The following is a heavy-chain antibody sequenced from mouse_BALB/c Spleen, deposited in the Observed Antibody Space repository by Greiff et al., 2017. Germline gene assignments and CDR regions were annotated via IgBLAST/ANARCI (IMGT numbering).Heavy chain of an antibody. Sequence: EVQGVESGGDLVKPGGSLKLSCAASGFTFSSYGMSWVRQTPDKRLEWVATISSGGSYTYYPDSVKGRFTISRDNAKNTLYLQMSSLKSEDTAMSYYARQGDGSSSDYWGQGTTLTVSS. D-gene: IGHD1-1*01. CDR2: ISSGGSYT. CDR1: GFTFSSYG. CDR3: ARQGDGSSSDY. J-gene: IGHJ2*01. V-gene: IGHV5-6*01.